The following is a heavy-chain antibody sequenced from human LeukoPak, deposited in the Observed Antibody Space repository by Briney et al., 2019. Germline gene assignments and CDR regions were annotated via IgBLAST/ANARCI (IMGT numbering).Heavy chain of an antibody. V-gene: IGHV1-2*06. CDR2: INPNSGGT. CDR3: ARVVRDGYKTYYFDY. J-gene: IGHJ4*02. CDR1: GYTFTGYY. D-gene: IGHD5-24*01. Sequence: ASVKVSCKASGYTFTGYYTHWVRQAPGQGLEWIGRINPNSGGTNYAQKFQGRVTMTRDTSISTAYMELSRLRSDDTAVYYCARVVRDGYKTYYFDYWGQGTLVTVSS.